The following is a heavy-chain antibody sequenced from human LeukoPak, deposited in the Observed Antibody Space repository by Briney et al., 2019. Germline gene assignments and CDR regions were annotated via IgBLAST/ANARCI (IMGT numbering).Heavy chain of an antibody. V-gene: IGHV3-23*01. Sequence: GGSLRLSCAASGFTFDIFAMSWIRQAPGRGLEWVSTISGSGGSTYYADSVKGRFTISRDNAKNSLYLQMNSLRVEDTALYYCARVRSVGGNPHAFNIWGQGTMVTVSS. D-gene: IGHD4-23*01. CDR1: GFTFDIFA. J-gene: IGHJ3*02. CDR2: ISGSGGST. CDR3: ARVRSVGGNPHAFNI.